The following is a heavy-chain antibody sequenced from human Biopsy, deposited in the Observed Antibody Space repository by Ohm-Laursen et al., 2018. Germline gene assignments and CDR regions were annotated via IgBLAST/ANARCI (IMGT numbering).Heavy chain of an antibody. CDR2: ISWNSGRI. V-gene: IGHV3-9*01. D-gene: IGHD5-24*01. J-gene: IGHJ3*02. CDR3: AKGQAPDGYNYAFDI. CDR1: GFNFDDFA. Sequence: SLRLSCAASGFNFDDFAMHWVRQTPGKGLGWVSGISWNSGRIAYADSVKGRFTISRDNAKNSLYLQMNSLRAEGTALYYCAKGQAPDGYNYAFDIWGQGTMLTVSS.